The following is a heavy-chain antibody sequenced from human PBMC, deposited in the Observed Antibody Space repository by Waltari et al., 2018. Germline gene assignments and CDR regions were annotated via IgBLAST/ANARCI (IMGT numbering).Heavy chain of an antibody. Sequence: QVQLVQSGSELKKPGASVKVSCKASGYTFTNYAINWLRQAPGQGLDLMGWINTNTGNPTYVHGLTGRFGFPLDPSVSTAYLQINSLKADDTAVYYCAREVVPAATIVVNWFDPWGQGTLVTVSS. V-gene: IGHV7-4-1*02. J-gene: IGHJ5*02. CDR1: GYTFTNYA. D-gene: IGHD2-2*01. CDR2: INTNTGNP. CDR3: AREVVPAATIVVNWFDP.